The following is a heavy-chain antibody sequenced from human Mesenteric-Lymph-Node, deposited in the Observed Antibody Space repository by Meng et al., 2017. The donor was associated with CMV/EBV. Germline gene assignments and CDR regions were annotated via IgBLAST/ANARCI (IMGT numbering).Heavy chain of an antibody. CDR2: TYYRSKWYN. V-gene: IGHV6-1*01. Sequence: ISGYSVSNNGAAWNWIRQSPSRGLEWLGRTYYRSKWYNEYAVSVKSRITINPDTSKNQFSLQLNSVTPEDTAVYYCSREYSSRLDPWGQGTLVTVSS. D-gene: IGHD2-21*01. CDR3: SREYSSRLDP. CDR1: GYSVSNNGAA. J-gene: IGHJ5*02.